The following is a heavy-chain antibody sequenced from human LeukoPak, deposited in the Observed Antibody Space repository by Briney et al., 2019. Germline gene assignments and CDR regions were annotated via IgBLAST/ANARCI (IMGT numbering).Heavy chain of an antibody. D-gene: IGHD6-6*01. V-gene: IGHV3-30-3*01. Sequence: GGSLRLSCAASGFTFSSYAMHWVRQAPGKGLEGVAVLSYDGSNKYYADSVKGRFTISRDNSKNTMYLQMNSLRAEDTAVYYCARDRRSSYYFDYWGQGTLVTVSS. J-gene: IGHJ4*02. CDR3: ARDRRSSYYFDY. CDR2: LSYDGSNK. CDR1: GFTFSSYA.